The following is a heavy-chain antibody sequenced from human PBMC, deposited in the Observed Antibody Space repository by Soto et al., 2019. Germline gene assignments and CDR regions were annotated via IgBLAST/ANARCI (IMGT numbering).Heavy chain of an antibody. Sequence: GGSLRLSCAASGFTFSNAWMTWVRQAPGQGLVWVGRIKSKTDGGTADYAAPVRGRFTISRDDSKDTLYLQMSSLKTEDTAVYYCTTDAYYDTSGYWFWGQGTPVTVSA. CDR3: TTDAYYDTSGYWF. CDR2: IKSKTDGGTA. D-gene: IGHD3-22*01. CDR1: GFTFSNAW. V-gene: IGHV3-15*01. J-gene: IGHJ4*02.